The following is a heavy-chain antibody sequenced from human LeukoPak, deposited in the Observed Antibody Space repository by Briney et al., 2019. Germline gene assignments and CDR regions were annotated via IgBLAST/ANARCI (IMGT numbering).Heavy chain of an antibody. Sequence: GGSLRLSCAASGFTFSSYWMSWVRQAPGKGLEWVANIKQDGSEKYYVDSVKGRFTISRDNAKNSLYLQMNSLRAEDTAVYYCARITRYYYGSGSYYFDYWGQGTLVTVSS. J-gene: IGHJ4*02. V-gene: IGHV3-7*01. CDR1: GFTFSSYW. CDR3: ARITRYYYGSGSYYFDY. CDR2: IKQDGSEK. D-gene: IGHD3-10*01.